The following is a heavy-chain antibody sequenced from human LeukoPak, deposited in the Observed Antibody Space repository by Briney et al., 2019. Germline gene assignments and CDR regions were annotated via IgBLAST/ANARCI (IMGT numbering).Heavy chain of an antibody. Sequence: GGSLRLSCAASGFTFSSYAMSWVRQAPGKGLEWVSAISGSGGSTYYADSMKGRFTISRDNSKNTLYLQMNSLRAEDTAVYYCAKTVVVVPAADYWGQGTLVTVSS. V-gene: IGHV3-23*01. CDR1: GFTFSSYA. CDR2: ISGSGGST. CDR3: AKTVVVVPAADY. J-gene: IGHJ4*02. D-gene: IGHD2-2*01.